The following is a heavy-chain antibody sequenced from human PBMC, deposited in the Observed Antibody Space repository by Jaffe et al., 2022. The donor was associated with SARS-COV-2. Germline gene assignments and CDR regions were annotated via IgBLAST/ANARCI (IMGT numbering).Heavy chain of an antibody. CDR1: GFTFSSYS. CDR2: ISSSSSTI. D-gene: IGHD3-22*01. V-gene: IGHV3-48*02. Sequence: EVQLVESGGGLVQPGGSLRLSCAASGFTFSSYSMNWVRQAPGKGLEWVSYISSSSSTIYYADSVKGRFTISRDNAKNSLYLQMNSLRDEDTAVYYCARLTYDSSGYHLSPVSLVPNYYYYGMDVWGQGTTVTVSS. J-gene: IGHJ6*02. CDR3: ARLTYDSSGYHLSPVSLVPNYYYYGMDV.